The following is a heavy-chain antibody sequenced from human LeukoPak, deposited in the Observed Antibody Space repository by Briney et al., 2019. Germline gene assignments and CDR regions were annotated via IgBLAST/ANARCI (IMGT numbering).Heavy chain of an antibody. J-gene: IGHJ4*02. CDR1: GDSISSGDYY. Sequence: TLSLTCTVSGDSISSGDYYWSWIRQHPGKGLEWIGYIYYSGNTYYKPSLKSRVTISVDTSKNQFSLKLTSVTAADTAVYYCARGLLDSSGSHCDYWGQGTLVTVSS. D-gene: IGHD3-22*01. CDR3: ARGLLDSSGSHCDY. CDR2: IYYSGNT. V-gene: IGHV4-31*03.